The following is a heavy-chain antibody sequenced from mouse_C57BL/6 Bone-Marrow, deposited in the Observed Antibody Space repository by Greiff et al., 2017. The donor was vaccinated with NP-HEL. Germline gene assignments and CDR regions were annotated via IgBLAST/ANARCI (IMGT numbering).Heavy chain of an antibody. V-gene: IGHV3-6*01. D-gene: IGHD2-4*01. Sequence: EVQLQESGPGLVKPSQSLSLTCSVTGYSITSGYYWYWIRQFPGNKLEWMGYISYDGSNNYNPSLKNRISITRDTSKNQFFLKLNSVTTEDTATYYCARDDYCPWVAYWGQGTLVTVSA. CDR3: ARDDYCPWVAY. CDR2: ISYDGSN. CDR1: GYSITSGYY. J-gene: IGHJ3*01.